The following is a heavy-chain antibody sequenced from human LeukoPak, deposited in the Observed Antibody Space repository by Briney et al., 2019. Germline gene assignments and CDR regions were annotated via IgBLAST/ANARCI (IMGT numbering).Heavy chain of an antibody. V-gene: IGHV3-23*01. CDR3: ARERYFDY. J-gene: IGHJ4*02. Sequence: PGGSLRLSCTASGFTFSTCAMSWVRQAPGKGLEWVSTISGGGRSTDYADSVKGQFTISRDNSKNTLYLQMNSLRAEDTAVYYCARERYFDYRGQGTLVTVSS. CDR2: ISGGGRST. CDR1: GFTFSTCA.